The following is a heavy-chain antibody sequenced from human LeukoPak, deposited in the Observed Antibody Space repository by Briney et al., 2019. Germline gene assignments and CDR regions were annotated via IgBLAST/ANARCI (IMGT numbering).Heavy chain of an antibody. V-gene: IGHV1-18*01. Sequence: ASVKVSCKASGYTFTSYGISWVRQAPGQGLEWMGWISAYNGNTNYAHKLQGRVTMTTDTSTSTAYMELRSLRSDDTAVYYCARVPITIFGVDPRFDPWGQGTLVTVSS. D-gene: IGHD3-3*01. CDR3: ARVPITIFGVDPRFDP. J-gene: IGHJ5*02. CDR1: GYTFTSYG. CDR2: ISAYNGNT.